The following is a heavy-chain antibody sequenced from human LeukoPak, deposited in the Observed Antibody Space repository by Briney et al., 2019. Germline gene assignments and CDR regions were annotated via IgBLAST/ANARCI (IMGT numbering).Heavy chain of an antibody. CDR1: GGSISSYY. V-gene: IGHV4-59*01. D-gene: IGHD5-18*01. J-gene: IGHJ6*03. CDR3: ARDNWIQLWFYYYYYMDV. Sequence: PSETLSLTCTVSGGSISSYYWSWIRQPPGKGLEWIGYIYYSGSTNYNPSLKSRVTISVDTSKNQFSLKLSSVTAADTAVYYCARDNWIQLWFYYYYYMDVWGKGTTVTVSS. CDR2: IYYSGST.